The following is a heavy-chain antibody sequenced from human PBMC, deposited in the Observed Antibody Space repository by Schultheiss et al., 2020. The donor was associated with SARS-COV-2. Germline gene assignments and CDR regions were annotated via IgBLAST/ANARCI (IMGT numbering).Heavy chain of an antibody. J-gene: IGHJ5*02. V-gene: IGHV3-33*01. D-gene: IGHD3-16*01. CDR1: GFTFSSYG. CDR2: IWYDGSNK. CDR3: ARDANYGRFDP. Sequence: GGSLRLSCAASGFTFSSYGMHWVRQAPGKGLEWVAVIWYDGSNKYYADSVKGRFTISRDNSKNTLYLQMNSLRAEDTAVYYCARDANYGRFDPWGQGTLVTVSS.